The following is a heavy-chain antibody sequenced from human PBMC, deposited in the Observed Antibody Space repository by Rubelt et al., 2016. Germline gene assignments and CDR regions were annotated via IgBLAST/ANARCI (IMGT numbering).Heavy chain of an antibody. J-gene: IGHJ4*02. CDR1: GYTFTSYA. V-gene: IGHV1-3*01. Sequence: QVQLVQSGAEVKKPGASVKVSCKASGYTFTSYAMHWVRQAPGQRLEWMGWINAGNGNTKYSQKFQGSVTNTRDTSAGTAYMGLSSLRSEDTAVYYCARGGLSELLWFGESRIDYWGQGTLVTVSS. D-gene: IGHD3-10*01. CDR2: INAGNGNT. CDR3: ARGGLSELLWFGESRIDY.